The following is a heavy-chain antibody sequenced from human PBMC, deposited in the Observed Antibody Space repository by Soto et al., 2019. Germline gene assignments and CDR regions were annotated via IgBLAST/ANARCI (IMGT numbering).Heavy chain of an antibody. J-gene: IGHJ4*02. V-gene: IGHV4-61*01. Sequence: SQTLSLTCTVSGVSVSSGSYYWRWIRQPPGKGLEWIGYIYYSGSTNYNPSLKSRVTISVDTSKNQFSLKLSSVTAADTAAYYCARVVGATRGLDYWGQGTLVTSPQ. CDR1: GVSVSSGSYY. CDR3: ARVVGATRGLDY. D-gene: IGHD1-26*01. CDR2: IYYSGST.